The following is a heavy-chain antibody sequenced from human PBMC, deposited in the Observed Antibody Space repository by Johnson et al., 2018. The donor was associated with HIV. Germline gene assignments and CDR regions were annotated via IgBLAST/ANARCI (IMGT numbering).Heavy chain of an antibody. J-gene: IGHJ3*02. CDR2: LYSDGRT. V-gene: IGHV3-53*01. CDR1: GFTVSSTY. Sequence: VQLVESGGDLIQPGGSLRLSCAASGFTVSSTYMSWVRQAPGKGLEWLSVLYSDGRTYYADSVKGRFTISRDGSKNTLFLQMNSLRVEDTAVYFCARAHDALDIWGQGTMVTVSS. CDR3: ARAHDALDI.